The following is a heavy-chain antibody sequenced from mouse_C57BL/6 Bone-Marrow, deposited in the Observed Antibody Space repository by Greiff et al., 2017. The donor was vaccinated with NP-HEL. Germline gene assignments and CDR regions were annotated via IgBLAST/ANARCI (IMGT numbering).Heavy chain of an antibody. D-gene: IGHD1-1*01. J-gene: IGHJ1*03. CDR2: IRNKANGYTT. Sequence: EVQVVESGGGLVQPGGSLSLSCAASGFTFTDYYMSWVRQPPGKALEWLGFIRNKANGYTTEYSASVKGRFTISRDNSQSILYLQMNALRAEDSATYYCARATGSSFYWYFDVWGTGTTVTVSS. V-gene: IGHV7-3*01. CDR1: GFTFTDYY. CDR3: ARATGSSFYWYFDV.